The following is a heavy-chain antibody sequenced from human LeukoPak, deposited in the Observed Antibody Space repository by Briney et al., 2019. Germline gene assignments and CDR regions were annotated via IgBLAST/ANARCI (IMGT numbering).Heavy chain of an antibody. V-gene: IGHV4-59*01. CDR3: ARHVSTMQGHAFDI. CDR1: GGSISSYY. CDR2: IYYSGGT. J-gene: IGHJ3*02. Sequence: PSETLSLTCTVSGGSISSYYWSWIRQPPGKGLEWIGYIYYSGGTNYNPSLKSRVTISVDTSKNQFSLKLSSVTAADTAVYYCARHVSTMQGHAFDIWGQGTVVTVSS. D-gene: IGHD3-10*01.